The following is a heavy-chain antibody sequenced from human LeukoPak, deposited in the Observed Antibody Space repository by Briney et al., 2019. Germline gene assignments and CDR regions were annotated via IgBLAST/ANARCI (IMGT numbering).Heavy chain of an antibody. CDR2: ISSSSNYI. V-gene: IGHV3-21*06. Sequence: GGSLRLSCAASGFTFSAYWMHWVRQAPGKGLEWVSSISSSSNYIYYADSVKGRFTISRDNAKNSLYLQMNSLRAEDTAVYYCARAKGQQLVSGLDYWGQGNLVTVSS. J-gene: IGHJ4*02. D-gene: IGHD6-13*01. CDR3: ARAKGQQLVSGLDY. CDR1: GFTFSAYW.